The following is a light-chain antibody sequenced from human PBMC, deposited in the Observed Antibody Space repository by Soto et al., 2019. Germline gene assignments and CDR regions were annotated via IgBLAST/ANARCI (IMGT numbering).Light chain of an antibody. CDR3: QHYYGFSRT. CDR1: QGIVRW. CDR2: DAS. V-gene: IGKV1-5*01. J-gene: IGKJ1*01. Sequence: DIQMTQSPSTLSASVGDRVTITCRASQGIVRWLAWYQQKPGKAPKLLIYDASTLESGVPSRFSGSGAGTEFTLTISSLQPDDFATYYCQHYYGFSRTFXQGTKVDIK.